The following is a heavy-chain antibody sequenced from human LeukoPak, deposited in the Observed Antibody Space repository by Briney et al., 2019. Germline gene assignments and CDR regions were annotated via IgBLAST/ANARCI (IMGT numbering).Heavy chain of an antibody. Sequence: SETLSLTCAVYGGSFSGYYWSWIRQPPGKGLGWIGEINHSESTNYNPSLKSRVTISVDTSKNQFSLKLSSVTAADAAVYYCARDVGRYTYGYRPTELYWYFDLWGRGTRVTVSS. CDR1: GGSFSGYY. J-gene: IGHJ2*01. CDR3: ARDVGRYTYGYRPTELYWYFDL. V-gene: IGHV4-34*01. CDR2: INHSEST. D-gene: IGHD5-18*01.